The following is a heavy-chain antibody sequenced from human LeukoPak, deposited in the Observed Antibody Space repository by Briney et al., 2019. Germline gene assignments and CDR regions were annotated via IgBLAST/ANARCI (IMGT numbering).Heavy chain of an antibody. CDR1: GFTFSSYS. CDR3: ARSRGYCSSTSCPPNWFDP. CDR2: ISSSSSAI. Sequence: PGGSLRLSCAASGFTFSSYSMNWVRQAPGKGLEWVSYISSSSSAIYYADSVKGRITISRDNAKNSLYLQMNSLRAEDTAMYYCARSRGYCSSTSCPPNWFDPWGQGTLVTVSS. J-gene: IGHJ5*02. D-gene: IGHD2-2*01. V-gene: IGHV3-48*04.